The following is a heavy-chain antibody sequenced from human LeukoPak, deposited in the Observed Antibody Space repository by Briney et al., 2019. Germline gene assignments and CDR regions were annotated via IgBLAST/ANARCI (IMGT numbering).Heavy chain of an antibody. D-gene: IGHD6-19*01. J-gene: IGHJ6*02. CDR1: GFTFGDFA. CDR3: TRDLVAVTGDTFYYYAMDV. Sequence: SLRLSCTASGFTFGDFALSWVRQAPGKGLEWVGFIRSKVFGGTTEYAASVKGRFTISRDDSKSIAYLQMNTLKTEDTGVYYCTRDLVAVTGDTFYYYAMDVWGQGTTVTVSS. V-gene: IGHV3-49*04. CDR2: IRSKVFGGTT.